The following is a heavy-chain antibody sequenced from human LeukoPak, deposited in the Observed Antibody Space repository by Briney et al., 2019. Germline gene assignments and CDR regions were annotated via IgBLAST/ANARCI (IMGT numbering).Heavy chain of an antibody. V-gene: IGHV4-39*01. CDR3: ASVYSLYDN. D-gene: IGHD6-13*01. CDR1: GGSISSRYY. J-gene: IGHJ4*02. CDR2: LYYTGST. Sequence: SETLNLTFSVSGGSISSRYYWGWIRQSPGKGLEWIGGLYYTGSTYYNPSLKSRITISVDTSKNQFPLKLTSVTAADTAVYYCASVYSLYDNWGQGILDIVSS.